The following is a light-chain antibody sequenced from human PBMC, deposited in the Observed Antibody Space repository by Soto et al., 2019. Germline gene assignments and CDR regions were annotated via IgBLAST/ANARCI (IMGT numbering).Light chain of an antibody. Sequence: IVLKQSPGTLSASTGGRATLSCRSSETVYDRQLAWYQQRAGQAPRLLIYAIYTRAAGITDRFSGSGSGTDFTLTISRVEPADSAMYYCQQFGSSWWTVAQGTKVEIK. CDR3: QQFGSSWWT. CDR1: ETVYDRQ. J-gene: IGKJ1*01. CDR2: AIY. V-gene: IGKV3-20*01.